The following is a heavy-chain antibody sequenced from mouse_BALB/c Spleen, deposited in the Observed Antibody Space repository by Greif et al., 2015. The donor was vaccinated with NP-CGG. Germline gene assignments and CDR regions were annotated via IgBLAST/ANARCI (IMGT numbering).Heavy chain of an antibody. D-gene: IGHD3-3*01. V-gene: IGHV5-6*01. CDR2: ISSGGSYT. J-gene: IGHJ4*01. CDR3: AREGAGAMDY. CDR1: GFTFSSYG. Sequence: EVKLMESGGDLVKPGGSLKLSCAASGFTFSSYGMSWVRQTPDKRLEWVATISSGGSYTYYPDSVKGRFTISRDNAKNTLFLQMIRLKSEVSAMYYCAREGAGAMDYWVQGTSVTVSS.